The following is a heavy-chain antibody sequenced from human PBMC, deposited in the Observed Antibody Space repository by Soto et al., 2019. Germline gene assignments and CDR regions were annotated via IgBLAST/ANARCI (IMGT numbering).Heavy chain of an antibody. CDR1: GGTFSSYV. V-gene: IGHV1-69*12. D-gene: IGHD2-15*01. J-gene: IGHJ6*02. Sequence: QVQLVQSGAEVKKPGSSVKVSCKASGGTFSSYVINWVRQAPGEGLEWMGGIIPIFGTTNYALKFQGRATITADESTRTAYMDLSGLRSEDTAVYYCARGGVVVDLRVKYDYGMDAWGQGTTVTVSS. CDR3: ARGGVVVDLRVKYDYGMDA. CDR2: IIPIFGTT.